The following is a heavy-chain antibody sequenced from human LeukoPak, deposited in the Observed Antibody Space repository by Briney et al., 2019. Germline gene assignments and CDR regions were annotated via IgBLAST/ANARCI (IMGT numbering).Heavy chain of an antibody. J-gene: IGHJ3*02. V-gene: IGHV1-2*02. CDR1: GYTFTGYY. D-gene: IGHD6-13*01. Sequence: GASVKVSCKASGYTFTGYYMHWVRQAPGQGLEWMGWINPNSGGTNYAQKLQGRVTMTTDTPTSTAYMELRSLRSDDTAVYYCAREIAAAEHAFDIWGQGTMVTVSS. CDR2: INPNSGGT. CDR3: AREIAAAEHAFDI.